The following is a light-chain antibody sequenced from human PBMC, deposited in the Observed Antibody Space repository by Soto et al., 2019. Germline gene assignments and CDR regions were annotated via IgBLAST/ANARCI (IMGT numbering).Light chain of an antibody. CDR3: QHRSDWPG. Sequence: EVVMTQSPATLSVSPGEGSTLSCRASQSVSSSLAWYQQKPGQAPRLLIYEASNRATGISARFSGSGSGTDFTLTISSLEPEDFAVYYCQHRSDWPGFGHGTRLEIK. CDR2: EAS. V-gene: IGKV3-11*01. J-gene: IGKJ5*01. CDR1: QSVSSS.